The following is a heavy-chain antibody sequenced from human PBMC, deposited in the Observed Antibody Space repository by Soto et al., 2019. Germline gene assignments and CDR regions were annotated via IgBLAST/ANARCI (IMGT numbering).Heavy chain of an antibody. CDR2: INPGAGGR. Sequence: ASVKVSCKASGYTVTSYYIHWVRQAPGQGFEWIGIINPGAGGRSYAQKFQGRVTLTRDTSTSTVYMELSSLRSEDTAVYHCARGKSYGGYWGQGTLVTVSS. CDR1: GYTVTSYY. J-gene: IGHJ4*02. V-gene: IGHV1-46*01. CDR3: ARGKSYGGY. D-gene: IGHD5-18*01.